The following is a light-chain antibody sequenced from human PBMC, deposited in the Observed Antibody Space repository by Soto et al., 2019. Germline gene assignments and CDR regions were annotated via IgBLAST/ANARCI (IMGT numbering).Light chain of an antibody. Sequence: EIVLTQSPGTLSLSPGEIAALSCRASQTVSSNYLAWYQQKPGQAPRLLIYGASSRATGIPDRFSGRGSGTDFTLTISRLEPEDFAVYYCQQYGRSPWTFGQGTKVEIK. CDR1: QTVSSNY. CDR3: QQYGRSPWT. V-gene: IGKV3-20*01. J-gene: IGKJ1*01. CDR2: GAS.